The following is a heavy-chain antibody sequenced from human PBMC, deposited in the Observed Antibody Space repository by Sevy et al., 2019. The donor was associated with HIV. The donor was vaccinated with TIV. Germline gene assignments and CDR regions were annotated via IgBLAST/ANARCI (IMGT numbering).Heavy chain of an antibody. Sequence: GGSLRLSCAASGFTFSSYSMNWVHQAPGKGLEWVSYISSSSSTIYYADSVKGRFTISRDNAKNSLYLQMNSLRDEDTAVYYCARDPRGVYADPYYYYGMDVWGQGTTVTVSS. J-gene: IGHJ6*02. V-gene: IGHV3-48*02. CDR1: GFTFSSYS. CDR2: ISSSSSTI. D-gene: IGHD3-10*01. CDR3: ARDPRGVYADPYYYYGMDV.